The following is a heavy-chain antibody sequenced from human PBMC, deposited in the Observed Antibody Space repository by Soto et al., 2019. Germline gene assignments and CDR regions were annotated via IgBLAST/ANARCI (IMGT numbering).Heavy chain of an antibody. Sequence: QLQLQESGPGLVNPSEPLSLTCTVSGASISSSSYYWGWIRQPPGKGLEWNGRIYYSGSTYYNPSLKSRVTISVDTSKIQCSRKLSSVTAADTAVYYCAGIPAAIGVGWFDPWGQGTLVTVSS. CDR3: AGIPAAIGVGWFDP. V-gene: IGHV4-39*01. CDR2: IYYSGST. J-gene: IGHJ5*02. D-gene: IGHD2-2*02. CDR1: GASISSSSYY.